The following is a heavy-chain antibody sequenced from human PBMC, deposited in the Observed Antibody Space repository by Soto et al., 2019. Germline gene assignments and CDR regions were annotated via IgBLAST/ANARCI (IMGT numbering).Heavy chain of an antibody. D-gene: IGHD6-13*01. CDR1: GGSISSYY. V-gene: IGHV4-59*12. CDR3: ARDAPGYSSSWRFPFDY. J-gene: IGHJ4*02. Sequence: SETLSLTCTVSGGSISSYYWSWIRQPPGKGLEWIGYIYYSGSTNYNPSLKSRVTISVDTSKNQFSLKLSSVTAADTAVYYCARDAPGYSSSWRFPFDYWGQGTLVTVSS. CDR2: IYYSGST.